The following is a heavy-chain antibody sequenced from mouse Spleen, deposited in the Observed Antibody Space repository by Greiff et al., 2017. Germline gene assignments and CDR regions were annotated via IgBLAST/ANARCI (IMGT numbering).Heavy chain of an antibody. V-gene: IGHV1-42*01. CDR3: ARKGHYGDYVPYAMDY. CDR1: GYSFTGYY. CDR2: IKPSTGGT. Sequence: LVESGPELVKPGASVKISCKASGYSFTGYYMNWVKQSPEKSLEWIGEIKPSTGGTTYNQKFKAKATLTVDKSSSTAYMQLKSLTSEDSAVYYCARKGHYGDYVPYAMDYWGQGTSVTVSS. J-gene: IGHJ4*01. D-gene: IGHD2-13*01.